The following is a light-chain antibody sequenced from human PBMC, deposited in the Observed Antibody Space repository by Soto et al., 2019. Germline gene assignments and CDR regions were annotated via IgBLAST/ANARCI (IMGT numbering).Light chain of an antibody. V-gene: IGKV3-11*01. J-gene: IGKJ3*01. CDR2: DAS. CDR3: HHRSTWPFT. CDR1: QSISSY. Sequence: EIVLTQSPATLSLSPGARDTLSCRASQSISSYLAWYQQNPDQAPRLLIYDASNRATGIPARFSGSGSGTDFPLTISSLEPEDCAVYYCHHRSTWPFTFGPGTKVEIK.